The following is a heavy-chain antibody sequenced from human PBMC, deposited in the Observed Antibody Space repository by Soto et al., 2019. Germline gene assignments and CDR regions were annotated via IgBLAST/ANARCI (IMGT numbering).Heavy chain of an antibody. J-gene: IGHJ5*02. CDR3: ARHHGPATSEKWFDP. V-gene: IGHV1-18*01. CDR1: GYTFFTYD. Sequence: QVHLVQSGVEVKTPGASVKVSCQASGYTFFTYDISWVRQAPGQGLEWMGWISTYSGDTKYAQKFQGRVTMTTDTSTTTASLELRSLRSHDTAVYYCARHHGPATSEKWFDPWGQGTLVTVSS. D-gene: IGHD4-17*01. CDR2: ISTYSGDT.